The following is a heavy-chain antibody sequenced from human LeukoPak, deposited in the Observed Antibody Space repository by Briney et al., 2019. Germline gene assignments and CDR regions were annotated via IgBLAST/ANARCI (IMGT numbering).Heavy chain of an antibody. V-gene: IGHV3-30*02. Sequence: PGGSLRLSCAASGFTFSSYGMHWVRQAPGKGLEWVALIGYDGTNEYYADSVKGRFTISRDNSKNTLYLQMNSLRAEDTAVYYCASAYYYDSSGYQSNVDYWGQGTLVTVSS. D-gene: IGHD3-22*01. CDR3: ASAYYYDSSGYQSNVDY. CDR2: IGYDGTNE. CDR1: GFTFSSYG. J-gene: IGHJ4*02.